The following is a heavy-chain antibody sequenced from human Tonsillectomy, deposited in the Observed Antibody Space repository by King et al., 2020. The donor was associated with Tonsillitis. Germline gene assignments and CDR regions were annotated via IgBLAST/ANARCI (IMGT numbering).Heavy chain of an antibody. CDR3: ARGTLYYYYGMDV. CDR2: IYYSGST. CDR1: GGSISSYY. Sequence: VQLQESGPGLVKPSETLSLTCTVSGGSISSYYWSWIRQPPGKGLEWIGYIYYSGSTNYNPSLKSRVTISVDTSKNQFSLKLSSVTAAATAGYYCARGTLYYYYGMDVWGQGTTVTVSS. V-gene: IGHV4-59*01. J-gene: IGHJ6*02. D-gene: IGHD1-7*01.